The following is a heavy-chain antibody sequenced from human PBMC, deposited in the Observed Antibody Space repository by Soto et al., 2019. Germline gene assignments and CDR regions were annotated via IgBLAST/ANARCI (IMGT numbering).Heavy chain of an antibody. CDR2: ISYDGSNK. D-gene: IGHD3-9*01. Sequence: GGSLRLSCAASGFTFSSYAMHWVRQAPGKGLEWVAVISYDGSNKYYADSVKGRFTISRDNSKNTLYLQMNSLRAEDTAVYYCARDLFPSLRYFDSSLYWGQGTLVTVS. CDR1: GFTFSSYA. V-gene: IGHV3-30-3*01. CDR3: ARDLFPSLRYFDSSLY. J-gene: IGHJ4*02.